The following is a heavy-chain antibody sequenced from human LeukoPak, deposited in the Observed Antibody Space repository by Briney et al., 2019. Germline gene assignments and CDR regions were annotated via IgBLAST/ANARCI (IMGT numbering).Heavy chain of an antibody. CDR1: GGTFSSYA. Sequence: SVKVSCKASGGTFSSYAISWVRQAPGQGLEWMGRIIPIFGTANYAQKFQGRVTITTDESTSTAYMELSSLRSEDTAVYYCARGANLEYSSSWSLFRRGQGTLVTVSS. V-gene: IGHV1-69*05. CDR2: IIPIFGTA. CDR3: ARGANLEYSSSWSLFR. D-gene: IGHD6-13*01. J-gene: IGHJ4*02.